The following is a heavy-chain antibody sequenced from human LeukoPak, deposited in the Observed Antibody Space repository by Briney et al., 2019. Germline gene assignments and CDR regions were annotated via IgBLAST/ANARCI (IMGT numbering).Heavy chain of an antibody. J-gene: IGHJ6*03. CDR3: RRTVTTELYYYYYMDV. D-gene: IGHD4-17*01. Sequence: SETLSLTCTVSGGSISSYYWGWIRQPPGKGLEWIGSIYYSGSTYYNPSLKSRVTISVDTSKNQFSLKLSSVTAADTAVYYCRRTVTTELYYYYYMDVWGKGTTVTVSS. CDR1: GGSISSYY. V-gene: IGHV4-39*01. CDR2: IYYSGST.